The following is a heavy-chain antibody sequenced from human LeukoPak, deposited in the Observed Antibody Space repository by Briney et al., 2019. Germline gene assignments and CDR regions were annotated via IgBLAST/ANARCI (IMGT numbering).Heavy chain of an antibody. D-gene: IGHD6-13*01. V-gene: IGHV3-30*18. CDR3: AKDCCSSWYELDY. Sequence: GGSLRLSCAASGFTFSSYGMHWVRQAPGKGLEWVAVISYDGSNKYYADSVKGRFTISRDNSKNTLYLQMNSLRAEDTAVYYCAKDCCSSWYELDYWGQGTLVTVSS. J-gene: IGHJ4*02. CDR1: GFTFSSYG. CDR2: ISYDGSNK.